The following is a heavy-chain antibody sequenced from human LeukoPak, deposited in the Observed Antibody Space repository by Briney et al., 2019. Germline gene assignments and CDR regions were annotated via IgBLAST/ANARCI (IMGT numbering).Heavy chain of an antibody. CDR3: VKDPEYRYDY. CDR2: ISINGADT. Sequence: GGSLTLSSSVSAFTFSNYAMHWVRQAPGKGLEYVATISINGADTYYPDSVKGRFTISSGTSKNTLYLQMSSVRAEDTAVYYCVKDPEYRYDYWGQGTLVTVSS. CDR1: AFTFSNYA. D-gene: IGHD2/OR15-2a*01. V-gene: IGHV3-64D*06. J-gene: IGHJ4*02.